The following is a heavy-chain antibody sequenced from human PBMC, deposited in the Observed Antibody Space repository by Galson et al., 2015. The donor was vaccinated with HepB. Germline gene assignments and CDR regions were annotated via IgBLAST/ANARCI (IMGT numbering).Heavy chain of an antibody. V-gene: IGHV3-23*01. J-gene: IGHJ4*02. D-gene: IGHD6-19*01. CDR3: AKGIAVAGLYYFDY. CDR1: GFTFSSYA. Sequence: SLRLSCAASGFTFSSYAMSWVRRAPGKGLEWVSAISGSGGSTYYADSVKGRFTISRDNSKNTLYLQMNSLRAEDTAVYYCAKGIAVAGLYYFDYWGQGTLVTVSS. CDR2: ISGSGGST.